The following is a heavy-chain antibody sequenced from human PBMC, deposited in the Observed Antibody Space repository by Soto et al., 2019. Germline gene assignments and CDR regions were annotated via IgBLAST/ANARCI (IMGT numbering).Heavy chain of an antibody. D-gene: IGHD6-6*01. Sequence: QVQLVQSGVEVKKPGASVKVSCKASGYTFTNYAISWVRQAPGRGLEWMGWVNTYNGNPNYAQIFQGRGTMTTDTATGTAYMELRSLKSDDSAVYYCARDSQYSTDWQRFDSWGQGTLVPVSS. CDR2: VNTYNGNP. CDR1: GYTFTNYA. CDR3: ARDSQYSTDWQRFDS. V-gene: IGHV1-18*01. J-gene: IGHJ4*02.